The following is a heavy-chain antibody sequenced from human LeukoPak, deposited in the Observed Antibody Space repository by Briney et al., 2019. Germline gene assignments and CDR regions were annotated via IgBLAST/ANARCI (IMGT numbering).Heavy chain of an antibody. J-gene: IGHJ2*01. V-gene: IGHV3-49*04. CDR3: TRTEWPDDWYFDL. D-gene: IGHD3-3*01. CDR1: GFTFGDYA. CDR2: IRSKAYGGTT. Sequence: GRSLRLSCTASGFTFGDYAMSWVRQAPGKGLEWVGFIRSKAYGGTTEYAASVKGRFTFSRDDSKSIAYLQMNSLKTEDTAVYYCTRTEWPDDWYFDLWGRGTLVTVSS.